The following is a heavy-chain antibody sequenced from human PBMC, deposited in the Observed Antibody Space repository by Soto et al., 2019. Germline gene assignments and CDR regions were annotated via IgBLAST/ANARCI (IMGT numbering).Heavy chain of an antibody. V-gene: IGHV3-30*18. D-gene: IGHD1-26*01. J-gene: IGHJ4*02. Sequence: QVQLVESGGGVVQPGRSLRLSCAAAGFTLSSYGMHWVRQAPGKGLEWVAVISDDGSKKYYADSVKGRFSISRDNPKNTLFLQRNSLRVEDTAVYYCAKVGDVYNSFFDYWGQGTLVTVSS. CDR1: GFTLSSYG. CDR3: AKVGDVYNSFFDY. CDR2: ISDDGSKK.